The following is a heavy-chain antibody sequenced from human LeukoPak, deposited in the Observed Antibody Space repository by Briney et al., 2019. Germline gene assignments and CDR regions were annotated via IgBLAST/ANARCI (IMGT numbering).Heavy chain of an antibody. V-gene: IGHV3-23*01. CDR3: ARDRDTAMGL. CDR1: GFTFANSA. D-gene: IGHD5-18*01. CDR2: ISAAADGT. J-gene: IGHJ4*02. Sequence: GSLRLSCAASGFTFANSAMSWVRQAPGKGLEWVSSISAAADGTVHADSVKGRFTISRDKSRNTLYLQMNSLRAEDTAVYYCARDRDTAMGLWGQGTLVTVSS.